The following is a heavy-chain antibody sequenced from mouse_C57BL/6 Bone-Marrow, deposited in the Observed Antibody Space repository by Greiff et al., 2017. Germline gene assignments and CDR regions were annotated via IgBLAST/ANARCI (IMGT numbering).Heavy chain of an antibody. CDR3: ATYYYGSREAMDY. D-gene: IGHD1-1*01. V-gene: IGHV1-20*01. Sequence: EVQLQQSGPELVKPGDSVKISCKASGYSFTGYFMNWVMQSHGKSLEWIGRINPYNGDTFYNQKFKGKATLTVDKSSSTAHMELRSLTSEDSAVYYCATYYYGSREAMDYWGQGTSVTVSS. CDR1: GYSFTGYF. J-gene: IGHJ4*01. CDR2: INPYNGDT.